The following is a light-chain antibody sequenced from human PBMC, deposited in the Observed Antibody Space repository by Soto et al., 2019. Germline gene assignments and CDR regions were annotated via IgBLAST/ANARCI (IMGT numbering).Light chain of an antibody. J-gene: IGKJ2*01. CDR3: QQYYSTPYT. CDR1: QSVLSSSNNKNY. Sequence: DIVMTQSPDSLAVSLGERATINCKSSQSVLSSSNNKNYLAWYQQKPGQPPKLLIYWASTRESGVPDRFSGSGSGTDFTLTISSLQAEAVAVYYCQQYYSTPYTFGQGTKLEIK. V-gene: IGKV4-1*01. CDR2: WAS.